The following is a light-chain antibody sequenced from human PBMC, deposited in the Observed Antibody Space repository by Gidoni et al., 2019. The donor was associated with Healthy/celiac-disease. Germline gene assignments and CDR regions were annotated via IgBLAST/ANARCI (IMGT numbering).Light chain of an antibody. J-gene: IGKJ2*01. CDR1: QSISSY. Sequence: DIQMSQSPSSLSASVGDRVTITCRASQSISSYLTWYQQKPGNAPRLLIYAASSLQSGVPSRFSGSGSGTDFTLTISSLQPEDFATYYCQQRYSSPYTFGRGTKLEIK. CDR2: AAS. CDR3: QQRYSSPYT. V-gene: IGKV1-39*01.